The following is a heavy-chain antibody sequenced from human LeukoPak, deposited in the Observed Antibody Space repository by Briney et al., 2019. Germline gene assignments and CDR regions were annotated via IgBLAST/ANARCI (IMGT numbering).Heavy chain of an antibody. Sequence: PGGSLRLSCAASGFTFSSYSMNWVRHAPGKGLEWVSSISSSSSYIYYADSVKGRFTISRDNAKNSLYLQMNSLRAEDTAVYYCARASDVDTARVGYWGQGTLVTVSS. CDR3: ARASDVDTARVGY. CDR2: ISSSSSYI. J-gene: IGHJ4*02. D-gene: IGHD5-18*01. CDR1: GFTFSSYS. V-gene: IGHV3-21*01.